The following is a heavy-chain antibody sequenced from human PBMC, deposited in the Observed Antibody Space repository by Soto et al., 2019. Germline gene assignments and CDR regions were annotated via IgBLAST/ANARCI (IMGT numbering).Heavy chain of an antibody. D-gene: IGHD1-26*01. V-gene: IGHV1-3*01. Sequence: QVQLVQSGAEVKKPGASVKVSCRASGFTFTLYSMHWVRQAPGQRLEWMGWINGGSGKTKYSQKFQGRVTIARDTSAITAYMAVSSLRSEDTAVYYCARDSGTYNDAFDSWGHGTMVTVS. CDR2: INGGSGKT. J-gene: IGHJ3*02. CDR3: ARDSGTYNDAFDS. CDR1: GFTFTLYS.